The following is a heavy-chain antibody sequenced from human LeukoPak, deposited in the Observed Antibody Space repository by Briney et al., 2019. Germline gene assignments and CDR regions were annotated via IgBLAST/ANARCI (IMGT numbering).Heavy chain of an antibody. CDR3: ARNILGPQDFDY. CDR1: GYAFTSYG. D-gene: IGHD2/OR15-2a*01. CDR2: ISAYNGNT. V-gene: IGHV1-18*01. Sequence: ASVKVSCKASGYAFTSYGISWVRQAPGQGLEWMGWISAYNGNTNYAQKLQGRVTMTTDTSTSTAYMELRSLRSDDTAVYYCARNILGPQDFDYWGQGTLVTVSS. J-gene: IGHJ4*02.